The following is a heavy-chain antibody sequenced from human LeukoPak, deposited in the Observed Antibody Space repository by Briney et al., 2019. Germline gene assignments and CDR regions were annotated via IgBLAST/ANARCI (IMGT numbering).Heavy chain of an antibody. D-gene: IGHD3-3*01. J-gene: IGHJ3*02. CDR2: IYHSGST. CDR1: SYSISSGYY. V-gene: IGHV4-38-2*02. Sequence: SETLSLTCTVSSYSISSGYYWGWIRQPPGKGLEWIGKIYHSGSTNYNPSLKSRVTISVDTSKNQFSLKLSSVTAADTAVYYCATPGHDTQNSDAFDIWGQGTMVTVSS. CDR3: ATPGHDTQNSDAFDI.